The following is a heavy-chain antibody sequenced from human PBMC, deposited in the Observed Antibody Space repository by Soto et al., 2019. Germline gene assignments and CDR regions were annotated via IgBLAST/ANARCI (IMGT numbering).Heavy chain of an antibody. J-gene: IGHJ4*02. V-gene: IGHV4-34*01. CDR1: GGSFSGYY. CDR3: TRGNGRNFDY. CDR2: INHSGST. D-gene: IGHD2-8*01. Sequence: QVQLQQWGAGLLKPSETLSLTCAVYGGSFSGYYWNWIRQPPGKGLEWIGEINHSGSTNYNPSLKSRVTISVDTFMNQFSLKLSSVTAAATAVYYCTRGNGRNFDYWGQVTLVTVSS.